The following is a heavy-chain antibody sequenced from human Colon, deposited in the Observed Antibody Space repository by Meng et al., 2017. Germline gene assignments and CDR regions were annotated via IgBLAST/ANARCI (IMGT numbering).Heavy chain of an antibody. Sequence: GGSLRLSCAASGFTFSSYSMNWVRQAPGKGLEWVSSISSSSSYIYYADSVKGRFTISRDNAKSSLYLQMNSLRAEDTAVYYCARDVGLLKPVWYFDLWGRGTLVTVSS. CDR2: ISSSSSYI. V-gene: IGHV3-21*01. D-gene: IGHD1-26*01. J-gene: IGHJ2*01. CDR1: GFTFSSYS. CDR3: ARDVGLLKPVWYFDL.